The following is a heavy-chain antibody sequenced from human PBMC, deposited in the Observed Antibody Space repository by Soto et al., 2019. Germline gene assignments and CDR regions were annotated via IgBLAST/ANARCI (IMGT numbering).Heavy chain of an antibody. CDR2: IIPIFGTA. J-gene: IGHJ6*02. D-gene: IGHD2-15*01. CDR1: GGTFSSYA. V-gene: IGHV1-69*13. CDR3: ASTGYCSVGSCYPVSYYCMDV. Sequence: SVKVSCKASGGTFSSYAISWVRQAPGQGLEWMGGIIPIFGTANYAQKFQGRVTITADESTSTAYMELSSLRSEDTAVYYCASTGYCSVGSCYPVSYYCMDVWGQGTTVTVS.